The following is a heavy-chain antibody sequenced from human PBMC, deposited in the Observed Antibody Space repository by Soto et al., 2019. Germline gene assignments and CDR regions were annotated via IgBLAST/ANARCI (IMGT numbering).Heavy chain of an antibody. Sequence: GGSLRLSCAASGFIFNGSAIHWVRQASGKGLEWLGRIRDRANNYATAYAASVNGRFTISRDDSKSTAYLQMDSLKTEDTALYYFTGPFYYYDV. V-gene: IGHV3-73*01. CDR1: GFIFNGSA. CDR2: IRDRANNYAT. CDR3: TGPFYYYDV. J-gene: IGHJ3*01. D-gene: IGHD3-10*01.